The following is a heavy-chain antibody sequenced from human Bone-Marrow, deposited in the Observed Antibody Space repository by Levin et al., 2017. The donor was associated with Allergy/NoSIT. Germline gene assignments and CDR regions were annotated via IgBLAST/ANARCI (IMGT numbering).Heavy chain of an antibody. V-gene: IGHV4-59*01. CDR3: ARWSRSYDKFDY. J-gene: IGHJ4*02. CDR2: IYYTGST. CDR1: GGSINNYY. Sequence: SETLSLTCTVSGGSINNYYWSWIRQPPGKRLEWIGYIYYTGSTDYNPSLKSRVTISVDTSKNQFSLKLSSVTAADTAVFYCARWSRSYDKFDYWGQGALVTVSS. D-gene: IGHD1-26*01.